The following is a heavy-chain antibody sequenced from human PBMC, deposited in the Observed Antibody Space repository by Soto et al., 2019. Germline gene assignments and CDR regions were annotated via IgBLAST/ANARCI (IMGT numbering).Heavy chain of an antibody. CDR1: GYTFRSYG. D-gene: IGHD2-2*01. Sequence: ASVKVSCKASGYTFRSYGISWVRQAPGQGLEWMGWISGYNGNTHYSQKFQGKVTMTTDTSTSTAYMELRNLRSEDTAVYYCARAIRYCSSTSCNPLYYFDYWGQGTLVTVSS. J-gene: IGHJ4*02. V-gene: IGHV1-18*01. CDR2: ISGYNGNT. CDR3: ARAIRYCSSTSCNPLYYFDY.